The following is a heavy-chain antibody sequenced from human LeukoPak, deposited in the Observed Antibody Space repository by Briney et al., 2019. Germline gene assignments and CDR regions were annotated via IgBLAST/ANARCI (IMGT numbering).Heavy chain of an antibody. CDR3: ARGRTVADFDY. Sequence: SETLSLTCTVSGGSISSYYWSWIRQPAGKGLEWIGRIYISGSTNYNPSLKSRVTMSVDTPKNQFSLKLTSVTAADTAVYYCARGRTVADFDYWGQGTLVTVSS. D-gene: IGHD4-23*01. J-gene: IGHJ4*02. V-gene: IGHV4-4*07. CDR2: IYISGST. CDR1: GGSISSYY.